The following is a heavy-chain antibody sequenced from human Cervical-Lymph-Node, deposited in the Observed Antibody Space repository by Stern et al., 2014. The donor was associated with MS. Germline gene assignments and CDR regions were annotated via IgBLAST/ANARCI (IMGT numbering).Heavy chain of an antibody. Sequence: VPLGESGGGVVQPGRSLRLSWAASGFTFSSYGMHWVRQAQGKGLEWVAVIWYDGSNKYYADSVKGRFTISRDDSKNTLSLQMNSLRAEDTAVYYCARSSSPSPYYYYGMDVWGQGTTVTVSS. D-gene: IGHD6-13*01. J-gene: IGHJ6*02. CDR1: GFTFSSYG. CDR2: IWYDGSNK. V-gene: IGHV3-33*01. CDR3: ARSSSPSPYYYYGMDV.